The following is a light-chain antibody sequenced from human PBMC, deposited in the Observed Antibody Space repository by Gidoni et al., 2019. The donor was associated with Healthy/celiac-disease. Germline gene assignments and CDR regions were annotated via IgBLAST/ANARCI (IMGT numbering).Light chain of an antibody. J-gene: IGLJ3*02. CDR1: SSNIGSNY. Sequence: QSVLTQPPSASGTPGQRVTTSCSGSSSNIGSNYVYWYQPLPGTAPKLLIYRNNQRPSGVPDRFSGSKSGTSASLAISGLRSEDEADYYCAAWDDSLSGHWVFGGGTKLTVL. CDR3: AAWDDSLSGHWV. V-gene: IGLV1-47*01. CDR2: RNN.